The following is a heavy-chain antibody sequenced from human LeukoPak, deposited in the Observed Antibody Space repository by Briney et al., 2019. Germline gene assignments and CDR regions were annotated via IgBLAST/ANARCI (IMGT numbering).Heavy chain of an antibody. CDR2: VNPNSGGT. D-gene: IGHD2-2*01. V-gene: IGHV1-2*02. CDR3: AREPHCSSTSCYPPLYYFDY. J-gene: IGHJ4*02. CDR1: GYTFTGQY. Sequence: GASVKVSCKASGYTFTGQYMHWVRQAPGQGLEWMGWVNPNSGGTNYAQKFQGRVTMTRDTSISTAYMELSRLRSDDTAVYYCAREPHCSSTSCYPPLYYFDYWGQGTLVTVSS.